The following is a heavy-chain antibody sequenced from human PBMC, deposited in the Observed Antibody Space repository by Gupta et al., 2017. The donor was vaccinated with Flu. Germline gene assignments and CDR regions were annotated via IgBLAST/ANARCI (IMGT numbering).Heavy chain of an antibody. CDR2: IDPRASYS. V-gene: IGHV5-10-1*01. D-gene: IGHD2-21*02. Sequence: EVQLVQSGAEVKTPGESLRISCQGSGYSFTNYWISWVRQLPGKGLEWMGRIDPRASYSNYSPSFQGHVTISADRSISTAYLQWSSLKASDTAMYYCASLAYCGGDCHTARAFDIWGQGTMVTVSS. CDR1: GYSFTNYW. J-gene: IGHJ3*02. CDR3: ASLAYCGGDCHTARAFDI.